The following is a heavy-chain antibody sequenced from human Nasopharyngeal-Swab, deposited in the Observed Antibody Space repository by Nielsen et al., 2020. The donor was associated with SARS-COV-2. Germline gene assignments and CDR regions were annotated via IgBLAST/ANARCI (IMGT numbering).Heavy chain of an antibody. D-gene: IGHD5-12*01. Sequence: GGSLRLSCAASGFTFSSYGMHWVRQAPGKGLEWVAVLWYDGSNKYYADSVKGRFTISRDNSKNTLYLQMHSLRAEDTAVYYCARDLLGYSGYDLGGLDYWGQGTLVTVSS. CDR3: ARDLLGYSGYDLGGLDY. CDR1: GFTFSSYG. V-gene: IGHV3-33*01. J-gene: IGHJ4*02. CDR2: LWYDGSNK.